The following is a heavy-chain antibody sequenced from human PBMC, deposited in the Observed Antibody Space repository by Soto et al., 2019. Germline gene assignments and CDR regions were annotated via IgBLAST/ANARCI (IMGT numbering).Heavy chain of an antibody. CDR2: IYYSGST. Sequence: PSETLSLTCTVSGGSISSYYWSWIRQPPGKGLEWIGYIYYSGSTNYNPSLKSRVTISVDTSKNQFSLKLSSVTAADTAVYYCAGHFPYYDFWSGSKGHWFDPWGQGTLVTVSS. CDR3: AGHFPYYDFWSGSKGHWFDP. CDR1: GGSISSYY. J-gene: IGHJ5*02. D-gene: IGHD3-3*01. V-gene: IGHV4-59*08.